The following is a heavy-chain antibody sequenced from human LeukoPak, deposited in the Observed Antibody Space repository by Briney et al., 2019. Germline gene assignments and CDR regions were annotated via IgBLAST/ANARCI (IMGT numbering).Heavy chain of an antibody. CDR1: DDSITIYY. Sequence: SSETLSLTCAVSDDSITIYYWSWIRQPPGKGLEWIGYIDHTGITNYNPSLNSRVTISRDTSKHHFSLDLSSATAADTAVYFCARGRVSSGTWYSTYYYYFYMDVWVKGTTVTVSS. CDR3: ARGRVSSGTWYSTYYYYFYMDV. J-gene: IGHJ6*03. CDR2: IDHTGIT. V-gene: IGHV4-59*01. D-gene: IGHD6-13*01.